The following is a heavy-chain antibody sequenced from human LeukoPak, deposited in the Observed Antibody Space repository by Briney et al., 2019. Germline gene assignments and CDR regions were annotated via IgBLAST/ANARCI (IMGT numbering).Heavy chain of an antibody. J-gene: IGHJ4*02. CDR2: ISSGGST. V-gene: IGHV3-66*01. CDR3: GRVGDGYNDNY. Sequence: GGSLRLSCAASGFTVSSDYMGWVRQAPEKGLEWVSLISSGGSTYYADFLKGRFTISRDNSKNTLYLQMNSLRAEDTAVYYCGRVGDGYNDNYWGQGTLVTVSS. D-gene: IGHD5-12*01. CDR1: GFTVSSDY.